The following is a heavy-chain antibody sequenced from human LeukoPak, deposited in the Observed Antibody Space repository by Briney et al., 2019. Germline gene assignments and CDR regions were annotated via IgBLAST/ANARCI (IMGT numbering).Heavy chain of an antibody. J-gene: IGHJ4*02. D-gene: IGHD4-23*01. CDR1: GFTFSSYS. Sequence: GGSLRLSCAASGFTFSSYSINWVRQAPGKGLEWVSSISSSSSYIYYADSVKGRFTISRDNSKNTLYLQMNSLRAEDTAIYYCARDRPYGGVGDFDYWGQGTLVTVSS. CDR3: ARDRPYGGVGDFDY. CDR2: ISSSSSYI. V-gene: IGHV3-21*01.